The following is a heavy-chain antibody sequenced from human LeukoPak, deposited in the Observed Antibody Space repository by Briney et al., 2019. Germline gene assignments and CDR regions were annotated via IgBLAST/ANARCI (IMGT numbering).Heavy chain of an antibody. D-gene: IGHD1-1*01. CDR1: GITSTSYT. V-gene: IGHV3-21*01. CDR2: ISSSSSYI. J-gene: IGHJ5*02. Sequence: GRPLRLSCAPSGITSTSYTMNWVRQPPGKGLKWVSSISSSSSYINYADSLKGRFTISRANANNPLSLQMTSLRAADTAVHYCARHEVAGNEVHWFDPWGQGTLVTVSS. CDR3: ARHEVAGNEVHWFDP.